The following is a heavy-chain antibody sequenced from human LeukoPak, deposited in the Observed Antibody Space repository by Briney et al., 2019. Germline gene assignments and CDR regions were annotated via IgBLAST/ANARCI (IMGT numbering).Heavy chain of an antibody. Sequence: GGSLRLSCAASGFTFSDYYMSWIRQAPGKGLEWVSYISSNGSTIYYADSVKGRFTISRDNAKNSLYLQMNSLRAEDTAVYYCARVENIVLMDHDAFDIWGQGTMVTVSS. V-gene: IGHV3-11*04. CDR1: GFTFSDYY. CDR2: ISSNGSTI. D-gene: IGHD2-8*01. J-gene: IGHJ3*02. CDR3: ARVENIVLMDHDAFDI.